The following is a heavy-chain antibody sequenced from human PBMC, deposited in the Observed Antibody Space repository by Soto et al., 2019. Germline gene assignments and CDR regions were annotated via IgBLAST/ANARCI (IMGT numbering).Heavy chain of an antibody. CDR1: GYTFTSYG. D-gene: IGHD3-22*01. V-gene: IGHV1-18*01. CDR2: ISAYNGNT. CDR3: ARQPSSGYYYEVFDY. Sequence: QVQLVQSGAEVKKPGSSVKVSCKASGYTFTSYGISWVRQAPGQGLEWMGWISAYNGNTNYAQKLQGRVTMTTDTSTSTAYMELRSLRSDDTAVYYCARQPSSGYYYEVFDYWGQGTLVTVSS. J-gene: IGHJ4*02.